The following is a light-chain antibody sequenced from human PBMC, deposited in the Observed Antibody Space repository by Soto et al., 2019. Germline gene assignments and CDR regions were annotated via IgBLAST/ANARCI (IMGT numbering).Light chain of an antibody. CDR2: GAS. CDR3: QQYGSSGP. Sequence: EIGLSQSPGTLSLSQGERATHSCRASQSVSNNYLAWYQQKPGQAPRLLIYGASNRATGIPDRFSGSGSGTDFTLTISRLEPDDFAVYYCQQYGSSGPFGQVTKVAI. J-gene: IGKJ1*01. V-gene: IGKV3-20*01. CDR1: QSVSNNY.